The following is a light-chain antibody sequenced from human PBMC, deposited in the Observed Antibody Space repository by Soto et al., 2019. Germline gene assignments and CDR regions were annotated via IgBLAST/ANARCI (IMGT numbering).Light chain of an antibody. V-gene: IGLV6-57*02. J-gene: IGLJ3*02. Sequence: NFMLTQPHSVSESPGKTVIISCTGSSGSIASNFVQWYQQRPGSAPTTLIYEDNQRPSGVPDRFSGSVDSSSNSASLTISGLKTDDEAEYYCQSYDNRNQGVVFGGGTKLTVL. CDR2: EDN. CDR1: SGSIASNF. CDR3: QSYDNRNQGVV.